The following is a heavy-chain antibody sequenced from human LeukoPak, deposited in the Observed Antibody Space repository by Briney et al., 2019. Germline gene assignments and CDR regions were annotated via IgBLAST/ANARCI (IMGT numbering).Heavy chain of an antibody. Sequence: SGPTLVNPTQTLTLTCTFSGFSLSTSGVGVGWIRQPPGRALEWLALIYWDDDTRYSPSLKSRLTITKDTSKNQVVLTMTNMDPVDTATYYCAHSRENRYCSSTSCLNWFDPWGQGTLVTVSS. D-gene: IGHD2-2*01. J-gene: IGHJ5*02. V-gene: IGHV2-5*02. CDR2: IYWDDDT. CDR3: AHSRENRYCSSTSCLNWFDP. CDR1: GFSLSTSGVG.